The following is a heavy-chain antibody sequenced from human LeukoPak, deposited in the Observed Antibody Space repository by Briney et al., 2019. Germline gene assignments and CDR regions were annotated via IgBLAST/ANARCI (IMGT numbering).Heavy chain of an antibody. V-gene: IGHV3-23*01. CDR3: AKELYGNPSGY. CDR2: ISGDGGTI. D-gene: IGHD2-8*01. J-gene: IGHJ4*02. CDR1: GNYW. Sequence: GGSLRLSCAASGNYWMHWVRQAPGKGLEWVSAISGDGGTISYAASVRGRFTISRDNAKNTLFLQMSSLRAGDTALYYCAKELYGNPSGYWGQGTRVTVSS.